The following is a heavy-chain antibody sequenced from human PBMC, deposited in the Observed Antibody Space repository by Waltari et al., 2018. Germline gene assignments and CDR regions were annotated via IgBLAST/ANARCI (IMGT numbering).Heavy chain of an antibody. J-gene: IGHJ4*02. V-gene: IGHV4-59*01. CDR1: GGSISSYY. CDR2: IYYSGST. CDR3: ARDKVGAGLDY. Sequence: QVQLQESGPGLVKPSETLSITCTVSGGSISSYYWRWIRQPPGKGLEWIGYIYYSGSTNYNPSLKSRVTISVDTSKNQFSLKLSSVTAADTAVYNCARDKVGAGLDYWGQGTLVTVSS. D-gene: IGHD1-26*01.